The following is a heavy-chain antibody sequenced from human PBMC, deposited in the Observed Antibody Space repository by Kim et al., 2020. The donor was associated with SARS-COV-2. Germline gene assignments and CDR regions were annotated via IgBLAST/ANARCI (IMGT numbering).Heavy chain of an antibody. D-gene: IGHD2-15*01. V-gene: IGHV3-9*01. Sequence: NGRFTIARDNTKNSLYLQMNSLRAEDTALYYCAKDSVVVVAATDGAFDYWGQGTLVTVSS. CDR3: AKDSVVVVAATDGAFDY. J-gene: IGHJ4*02.